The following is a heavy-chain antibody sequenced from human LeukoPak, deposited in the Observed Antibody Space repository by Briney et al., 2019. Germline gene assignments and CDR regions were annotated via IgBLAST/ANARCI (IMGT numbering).Heavy chain of an antibody. Sequence: PGGSLRLSCAASGFTFSSYEMNWVRQAPGKGLEWVSYISSSGSTVYYADSVKGRFTISRDNAKSTLYLQMNSLRAEDTAVYYCARDLWDLAYWGQGTLVTVSS. J-gene: IGHJ4*02. V-gene: IGHV3-48*03. D-gene: IGHD2/OR15-2a*01. CDR2: ISSSGSTV. CDR1: GFTFSSYE. CDR3: ARDLWDLAY.